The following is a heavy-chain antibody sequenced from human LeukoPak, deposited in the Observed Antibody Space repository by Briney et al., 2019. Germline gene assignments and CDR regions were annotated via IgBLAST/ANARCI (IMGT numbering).Heavy chain of an antibody. CDR3: ARVAVNSGSYDGVHFDY. D-gene: IGHD3-10*01. Sequence: PSQTLSLTCTVSGGSISSGGYYWSWIRQHPGKGLEWIGYIYYSGSTYYNPSLKSRVTISVDTSKNQFSLKLSSVTAADTAVHYCARVAVNSGSYDGVHFDYWGQGTLVTVSS. CDR2: IYYSGST. CDR1: GGSISSGGYY. V-gene: IGHV4-31*03. J-gene: IGHJ4*02.